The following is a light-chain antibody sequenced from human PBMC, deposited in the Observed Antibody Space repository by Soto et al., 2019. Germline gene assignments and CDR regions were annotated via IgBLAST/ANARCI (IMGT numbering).Light chain of an antibody. J-gene: IGKJ2*01. CDR3: MQRIQLPET. CDR1: QSLLRSDGKSS. V-gene: IGKV2D-29*02. CDR2: GAS. Sequence: DIVMTQTPLSLSVSPGQPPSISCKSSQSLLRSDGKSSLYWYLQKPGQSPQLLIYGASTRLSGVPDRFSGSGSGTDFTLKISRVEAEDVGVYYCMQRIQLPETFGQGTKLEIK.